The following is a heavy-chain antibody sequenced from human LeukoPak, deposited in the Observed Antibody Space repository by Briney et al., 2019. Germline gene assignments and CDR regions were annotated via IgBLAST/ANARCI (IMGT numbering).Heavy chain of an antibody. D-gene: IGHD3-22*01. CDR1: GSIFSSYE. J-gene: IGHJ6*02. CDR3: GVYDTSFIYYYGMDV. Sequence: GGSLRLSCAASGSIFSSYEMNWVRQAPGKGLGWVSYISSSGSIRYYADSVKGRFSISRDNAKNSLYLQMNSLRAEDTAVYYYGVYDTSFIYYYGMDVWGQGTTVTVSS. V-gene: IGHV3-48*03. CDR2: ISSSGSIR.